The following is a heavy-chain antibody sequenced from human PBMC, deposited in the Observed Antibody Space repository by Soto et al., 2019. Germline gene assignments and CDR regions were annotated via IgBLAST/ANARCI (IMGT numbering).Heavy chain of an antibody. CDR1: GFTVSSNY. V-gene: IGHV3-53*01. CDR3: ARLNNGLRAFDI. D-gene: IGHD5-12*01. CDR2: IYSGGIT. Sequence: PGGSLRLSCAASGFTVSSNYMSWVRQAPGKGLEWVSVIYSGGITYYADSVKGRFTISRDNSKNTLYLQMNSLRAEDTAVYYCARLNNGLRAFDIWGQGTMVTVSS. J-gene: IGHJ3*02.